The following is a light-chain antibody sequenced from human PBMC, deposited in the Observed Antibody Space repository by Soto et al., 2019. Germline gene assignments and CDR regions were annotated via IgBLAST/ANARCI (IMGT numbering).Light chain of an antibody. CDR3: QQYGSWT. CDR1: QSVSSSY. Sequence: EIVLTQSPGTLSLSPGESATLSCRASQSVSSSYLAWYQQKPGQAPRLLIYGASSRATGIPDRFSGSGSGTDFTLTISRLEPEDFAVYYCQQYGSWTFGQGTKVEIK. V-gene: IGKV3-20*01. J-gene: IGKJ1*01. CDR2: GAS.